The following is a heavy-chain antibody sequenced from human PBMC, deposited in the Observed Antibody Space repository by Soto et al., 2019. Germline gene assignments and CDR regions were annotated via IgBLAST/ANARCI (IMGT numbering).Heavy chain of an antibody. J-gene: IGHJ4*02. D-gene: IGHD3-3*01. CDR3: SRSSVLRFDY. CDR2: IYYSGST. V-gene: IGHV4-31*02. Sequence: WTWIRQPPGKGLEWIGSIYYSGSTYYNPSLKSRLTVSVDTSNNQFSLKLSSVTAADTAVYYCSRSSVLRFDYWGQGTLVTVSS.